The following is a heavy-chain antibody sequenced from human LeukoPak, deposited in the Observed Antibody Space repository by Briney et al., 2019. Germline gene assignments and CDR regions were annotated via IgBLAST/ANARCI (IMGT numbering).Heavy chain of an antibody. Sequence: GGSLRLSCAASGFTFDDYAMHWVRQAPGKGLEWVSGISWNSGSIGYADSVKGRFTISRDNAKNSLYLQMNSLRAEDTAVYYCASSFGDNPYYFDYWGQGTLVTVSS. J-gene: IGHJ4*02. D-gene: IGHD3-10*01. V-gene: IGHV3-9*01. CDR2: ISWNSGSI. CDR3: ASSFGDNPYYFDY. CDR1: GFTFDDYA.